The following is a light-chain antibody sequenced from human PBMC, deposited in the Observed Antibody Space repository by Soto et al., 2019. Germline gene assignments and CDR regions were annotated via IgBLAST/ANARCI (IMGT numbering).Light chain of an antibody. Sequence: DVRMTQSPSSLSASVGDTITITCRASRTINTYLNWFQQKPGEPPRLLIYGASTLHDGVPSRCSGSGSGADFTLTISGLQPEDFASYHCQQTYSDISFGGGTKV. J-gene: IGKJ4*01. CDR3: QQTYSDIS. CDR1: RTINTY. V-gene: IGKV1-39*01. CDR2: GAS.